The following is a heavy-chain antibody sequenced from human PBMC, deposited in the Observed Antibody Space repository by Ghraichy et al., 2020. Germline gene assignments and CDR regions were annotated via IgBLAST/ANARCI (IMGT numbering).Heavy chain of an antibody. CDR3: ARARAITMIAQPHYGMDV. V-gene: IGHV4-34*01. J-gene: IGHJ6*02. D-gene: IGHD3-22*01. CDR2: INHSGST. Sequence: SQTLSLTCAVYGGSFSGYYWSWIRQPPGKGLEWIGEINHSGSTNYNPSLKSRVTISVDTSKNQFSLKLSSVTAVDTAVYYCARARAITMIAQPHYGMDVWGQGTTVTVSS. CDR1: GGSFSGYY.